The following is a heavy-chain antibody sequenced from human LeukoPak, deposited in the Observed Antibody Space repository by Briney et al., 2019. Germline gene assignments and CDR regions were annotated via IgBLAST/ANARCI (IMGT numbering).Heavy chain of an antibody. CDR3: ARKDGYYDFWSGYRSPDAFDI. D-gene: IGHD3-3*01. CDR2: IYYSGST. Sequence: SETLSLTCTVSGGSISSYYWSWIRQPPGKGLEWIGYIYYSGSTNYNPSLKSRVTISVDTSKNQFSLKLSSVTAADTAVYYCARKDGYYDFWSGYRSPDAFDIWGQGTMVTVSS. J-gene: IGHJ3*02. V-gene: IGHV4-59*01. CDR1: GGSISSYY.